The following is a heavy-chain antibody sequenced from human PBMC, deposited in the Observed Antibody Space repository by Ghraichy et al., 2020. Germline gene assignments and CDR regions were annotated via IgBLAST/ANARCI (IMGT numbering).Heavy chain of an antibody. D-gene: IGHD5-24*01. V-gene: IGHV1-2*06. CDR2: INPNSGGT. CDR1: GYTFTGYY. CDR3: ARDYAGMATIDLFDY. Sequence: ASVKVSCKASGYTFTGYYMHWVRQAPGPGLEWMGRINPNSGGTNYAQKFQGRVTMTRDTSISPAYMELSRLRSDDTAVYYCARDYAGMATIDLFDYWGQGTLVTVSS. J-gene: IGHJ4*02.